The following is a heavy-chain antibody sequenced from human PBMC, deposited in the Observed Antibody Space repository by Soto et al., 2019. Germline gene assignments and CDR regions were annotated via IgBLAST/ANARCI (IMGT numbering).Heavy chain of an antibody. CDR1: VFSFSGYW. D-gene: IGHD4-4*01. CDR2: IKEDGTEQ. CDR3: AITTSTVSYWFDP. V-gene: IGHV3-7*03. J-gene: IGHJ5*02. Sequence: TGGSLRLSCAASVFSFSGYWMSWVRQAPGKGPEWVANIKEDGTEQHYVDSVKGRFTISRDNSENSLFLQMNNLRAEDSAIYYCAITTSTVSYWFDPWGPGTQVPVSS.